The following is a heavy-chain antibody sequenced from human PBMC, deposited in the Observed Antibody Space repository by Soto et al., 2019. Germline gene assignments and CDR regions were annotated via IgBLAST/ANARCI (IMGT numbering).Heavy chain of an antibody. CDR3: ARVAVAEDY. Sequence: PSETLSLTCTVSGGSIRNGDYYWGWIRQPPGKGLEWIGYVYYSGTTYSHPSLNSRVSISVDTSENQFSLRLTSVTAADTAVYYCARVAVAEDYWGQGTLVTVSS. D-gene: IGHD6-19*01. CDR2: VYYSGTT. CDR1: GGSIRNGDYY. J-gene: IGHJ4*02. V-gene: IGHV4-30-4*01.